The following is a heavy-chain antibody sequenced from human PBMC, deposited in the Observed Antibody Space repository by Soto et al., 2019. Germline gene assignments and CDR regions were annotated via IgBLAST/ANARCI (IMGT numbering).Heavy chain of an antibody. CDR3: APWFGAFDY. Sequence: QVQLVESGGGVVQPGRSLRLSCAASRFTFSSYGMHWVRQAPGKGLEWVAVISYDGSNKYYADFVKGRFTISRDNSKNTLYLQMNSLRAEDTAVYYCAPWFGAFDYWGQGTLVTVSS. V-gene: IGHV3-30*03. CDR2: ISYDGSNK. CDR1: RFTFSSYG. J-gene: IGHJ4*02. D-gene: IGHD3-10*01.